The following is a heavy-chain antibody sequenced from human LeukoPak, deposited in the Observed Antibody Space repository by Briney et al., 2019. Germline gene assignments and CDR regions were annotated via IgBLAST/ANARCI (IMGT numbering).Heavy chain of an antibody. V-gene: IGHV1-46*01. Sequence: ASVKVSCKASGYTFTNYYVHWVRQAHGQGLEWMGIVNPSGGSPTYAPNFQGRVTMTRDTSTNTVYMELSSLRSEDTAVYYCVRELNVVAALWGQGTPVTVSS. J-gene: IGHJ4*02. CDR1: GYTFTNYY. CDR3: VRELNVVAAL. CDR2: VNPSGGSP. D-gene: IGHD2-21*01.